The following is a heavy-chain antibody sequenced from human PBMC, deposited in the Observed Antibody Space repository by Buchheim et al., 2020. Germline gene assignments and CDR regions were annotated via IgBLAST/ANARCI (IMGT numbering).Heavy chain of an antibody. D-gene: IGHD3-16*02. J-gene: IGHJ4*02. CDR2: ISGSGGST. CDR3: AKATYYDYVWGSYRHEYYFDY. CDR1: GFTFSSYA. Sequence: EVQLLESGGGLVQPGGSLRLSCAASGFTFSSYAMSWVRQAPGKGLEWVSAISGSGGSTYYADSVKGRFTISRDTSKNTLYLQMNSLRAEDTAVYYCAKATYYDYVWGSYRHEYYFDYWGQGTL. V-gene: IGHV3-23*01.